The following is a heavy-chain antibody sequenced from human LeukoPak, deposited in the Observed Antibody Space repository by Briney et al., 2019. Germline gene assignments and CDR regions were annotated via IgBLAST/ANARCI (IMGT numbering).Heavy chain of an antibody. V-gene: IGHV3-21*06. CDR2: ISSSNSYM. CDR3: GRGGVGLFIRPGWAYDYCGLDV. Sequence: GGALRLSCAASGFTFSTYIMNWIRQAPGKGLEWVSSISSSNSYMYYADSVKGRFTISRDNAKNSLYLQMNRLRAEDTAVYYCGRGGVGLFIRPGWAYDYCGLDVWGQGNPVTVSS. D-gene: IGHD3/OR15-3a*01. J-gene: IGHJ6*02. CDR1: GFTFSTYI.